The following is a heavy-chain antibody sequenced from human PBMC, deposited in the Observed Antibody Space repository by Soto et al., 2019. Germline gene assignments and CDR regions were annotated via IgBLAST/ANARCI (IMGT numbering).Heavy chain of an antibody. J-gene: IGHJ4*02. Sequence: ASVRVSCKASGYTFTSYGISWVRQAPGQGLEWMGWISAYNGNTNYAQKLQGRVTMTTDTSTSTAYMELRSLRSDDTAVYYCVFAAEPDYFDYCGQDTLVTVSA. CDR1: GYTFTSYG. D-gene: IGHD3-10*02. CDR2: ISAYNGNT. V-gene: IGHV1-18*01. CDR3: VFAAEPDYFDY.